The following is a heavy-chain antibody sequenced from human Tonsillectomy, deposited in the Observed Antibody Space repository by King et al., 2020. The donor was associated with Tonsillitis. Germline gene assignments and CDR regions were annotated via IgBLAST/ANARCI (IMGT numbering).Heavy chain of an antibody. J-gene: IGHJ4*02. CDR2: IYPGDSDS. Sequence: QLVQSGAEVKKPGESLKISCKDFTYSFTNYWIGWVRQTPGKGLEWMGIIYPGDSDSRYSPSFQGQVTFSADKSISTAYLQWSSLKASDTAMYYCARLMYSSGWYLVYWGQGTLVTVSS. CDR3: ARLMYSSGWYLVY. D-gene: IGHD6-19*01. V-gene: IGHV5-51*01. CDR1: TYSFTNYW.